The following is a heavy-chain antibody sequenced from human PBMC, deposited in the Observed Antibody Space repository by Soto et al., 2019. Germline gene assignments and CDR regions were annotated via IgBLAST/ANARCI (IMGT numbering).Heavy chain of an antibody. CDR2: IYYRGST. Sequence: TLSLTCTVSGDSISGYYWSWIRQAPGKGLEYIGYIYYRGSTNYNPSLKSRVTMSVDTSKNQFSLKVNSVTAADTAVYFCARQQLLPFYYALDVWGQGTTVTVSS. CDR3: ARQQLLPFYYALDV. D-gene: IGHD6-13*01. V-gene: IGHV4-59*01. J-gene: IGHJ6*02. CDR1: GDSISGYY.